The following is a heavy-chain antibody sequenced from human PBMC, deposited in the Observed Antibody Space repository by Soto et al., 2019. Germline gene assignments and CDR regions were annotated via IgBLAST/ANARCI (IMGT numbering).Heavy chain of an antibody. J-gene: IGHJ6*02. CDR2: ISSDGSDK. Sequence: QVQLVESGGGVVQPGMSLRLSCAASGFTFSSYGMHWVRQAPGKGLEWVAVISSDGSDKYYADSVKGRFTISRDNSKNTLYVQLNRMRAEDTALYYCARDRLYGAGLIDVWGQGTTVTVSS. V-gene: IGHV3-30-3*01. CDR1: GFTFSSYG. CDR3: ARDRLYGAGLIDV. D-gene: IGHD3-10*01.